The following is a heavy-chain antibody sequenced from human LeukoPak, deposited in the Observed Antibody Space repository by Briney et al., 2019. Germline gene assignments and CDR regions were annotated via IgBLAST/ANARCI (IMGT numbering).Heavy chain of an antibody. J-gene: IGHJ4*02. CDR3: ATSPYGYYDSSGYSH. Sequence: ASVKVSCKASGYTLTELSMHWVRQAPGKGLEWMGGFDPEDGETIYAQKFQGRVTMTEDTSTDTAYMELSSLRSEDTAVYYCATSPYGYYDSSGYSHWGQGTLVTVSS. CDR1: GYTLTELS. D-gene: IGHD3-22*01. V-gene: IGHV1-24*01. CDR2: FDPEDGET.